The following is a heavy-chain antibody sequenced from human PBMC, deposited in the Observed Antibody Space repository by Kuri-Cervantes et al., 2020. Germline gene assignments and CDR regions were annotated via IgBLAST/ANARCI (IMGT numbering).Heavy chain of an antibody. V-gene: IGHV3-66*01. CDR2: IYSGGST. Sequence: LSLTCASAGFRFSEHWMSWVRQAPGKGLEWVSVIYSGGSTYYADSVKGRFTISRDNSKNTLYLQMNSLRAEDTAAYYCARDPKAGLGWWWGGYFDYWGQGTLVTVSS. CDR3: ARDPKAGLGWWWGGYFDY. J-gene: IGHJ4*02. D-gene: IGHD2-21*01. CDR1: GFRFSEHW.